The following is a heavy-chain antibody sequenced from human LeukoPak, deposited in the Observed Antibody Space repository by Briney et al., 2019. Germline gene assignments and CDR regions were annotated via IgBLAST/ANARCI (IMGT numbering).Heavy chain of an antibody. CDR3: AKAVDLATISVDI. D-gene: IGHD5-24*01. Sequence: PGGSLRLSCAASRFTFSSYSMNWVRQAPGKGLEWVSSISSSSSYIYYADSVKGRFTISRDNSKNTLYLVMNSLRVDDTAVYYCAKAVDLATISVDIWGQGTMVTVSS. CDR2: ISSSSSYI. CDR1: RFTFSSYS. V-gene: IGHV3-21*04. J-gene: IGHJ3*02.